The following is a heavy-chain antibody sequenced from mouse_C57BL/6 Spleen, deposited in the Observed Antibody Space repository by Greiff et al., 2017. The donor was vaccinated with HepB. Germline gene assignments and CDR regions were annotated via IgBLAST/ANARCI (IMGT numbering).Heavy chain of an antibody. CDR1: GYTLTSYW. Sequence: QVQLQQSGAELVKPGASVKLSCKASGYTLTSYWMQWVKQRPGQGLARIGEIDPSDSYTNYNQKFKGKATLTVDTSSSTAYMQLSSLTSEDSAVYYCARGSGAGAMDYWGQGASVTVSS. D-gene: IGHD3-3*01. V-gene: IGHV1-50*01. J-gene: IGHJ4*01. CDR3: ARGSGAGAMDY. CDR2: IDPSDSYT.